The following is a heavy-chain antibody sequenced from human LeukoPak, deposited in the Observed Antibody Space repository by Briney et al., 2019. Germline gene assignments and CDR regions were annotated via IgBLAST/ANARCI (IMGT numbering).Heavy chain of an antibody. CDR3: GRAGHCSGASCYSEGFDY. D-gene: IGHD2-2*01. J-gene: IGHJ4*02. Sequence: GASVKVSCKASGYTFTRNPIGWVRQARGQGPEWMGWINSYNGDTVYARMFQGRVTLTTDTSTSTAYMELRDLRSDDTAVYYCGRAGHCSGASCYSEGFDYWGQGTLVTVSS. V-gene: IGHV1-18*01. CDR2: INSYNGDT. CDR1: GYTFTRNP.